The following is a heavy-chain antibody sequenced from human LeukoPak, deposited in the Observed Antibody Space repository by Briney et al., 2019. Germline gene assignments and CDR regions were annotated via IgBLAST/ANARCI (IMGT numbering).Heavy chain of an antibody. V-gene: IGHV3-74*01. J-gene: IGHJ4*02. CDR1: GLSFSSYW. CDR3: ASAFTYVRLGDH. D-gene: IGHD3-16*01. Sequence: GGSLRLSCAVSGLSFSSYWMHWVRQAPGKGLVWVARTNLHGTAVDYADSVRGRFTISRDNAMNTLFLQMNSLRAEDTAVYYCASAFTYVRLGDHWGQGTLVTVSS. CDR2: TNLHGTAV.